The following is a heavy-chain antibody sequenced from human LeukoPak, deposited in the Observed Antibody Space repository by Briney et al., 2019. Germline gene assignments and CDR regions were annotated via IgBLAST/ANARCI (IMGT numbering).Heavy chain of an antibody. CDR3: ARGFGWNGRNYYYYYGMDV. CDR2: INHSGST. V-gene: IGHV4-34*01. D-gene: IGHD1-1*01. J-gene: IGHJ6*02. CDR1: GGSFSGYY. Sequence: PSETLSLTCAVYGGSFSGYYWSWIRQPPGKGLEWIGEINHSGSTNYNPSLKSRVTISVDTSKNQFSLKLSSMTAADTAVYYCARGFGWNGRNYYYYYGMDVWGQGTTVTVSS.